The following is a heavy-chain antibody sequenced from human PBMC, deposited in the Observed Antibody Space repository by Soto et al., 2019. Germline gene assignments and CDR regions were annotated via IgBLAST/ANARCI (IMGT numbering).Heavy chain of an antibody. D-gene: IGHD3-16*01. Sequence: QVQLVQSGAEVKKPGASVKVSCKASGYTFTSYGISWVRQAPGQGLEWMGWINAHNGNTKYAQKVQGRVTMTTDRSRSPAYMELRSLRSDETAVYSCARDPALGGPFDYWGQGTLVTVSS. CDR3: ARDPALGGPFDY. V-gene: IGHV1-18*01. CDR1: GYTFTSYG. CDR2: INAHNGNT. J-gene: IGHJ4*02.